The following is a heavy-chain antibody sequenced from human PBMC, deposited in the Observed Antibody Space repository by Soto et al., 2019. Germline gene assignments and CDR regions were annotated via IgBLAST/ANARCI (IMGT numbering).Heavy chain of an antibody. CDR2: IWYDGSNK. J-gene: IGHJ6*02. CDR1: GFTFSSYG. D-gene: IGHD2-2*01. V-gene: IGHV3-33*01. Sequence: PGGSLRLSCAASGFTFSSYGMHWVRQAPGKGLEWVAVIWYDGSNKYYADSVKGRFTISRDNSKNTLYLQMNSLRAEDTAVYYCARDPPAAARDYCYYGMDVWGQGTTVTVSS. CDR3: ARDPPAAARDYCYYGMDV.